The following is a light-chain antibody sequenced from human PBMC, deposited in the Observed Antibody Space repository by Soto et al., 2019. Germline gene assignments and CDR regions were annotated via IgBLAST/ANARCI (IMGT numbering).Light chain of an antibody. CDR2: GAS. Sequence: EIVLTQSPGTLSLSPGERAPLSCRPSQSVRTSYLPWFQQKPGQAPRHLTYGASSRAPAIPDRCSGSESGTDFTLTISRLEPEDFAVYYCQQYGSTPKTFGQGTKLEIK. CDR1: QSVRTSY. V-gene: IGKV3-20*01. J-gene: IGKJ2*01. CDR3: QQYGSTPKT.